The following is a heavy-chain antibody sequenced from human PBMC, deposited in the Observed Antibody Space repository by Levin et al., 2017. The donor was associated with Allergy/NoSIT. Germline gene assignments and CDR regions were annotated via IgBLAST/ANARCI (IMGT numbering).Heavy chain of an antibody. CDR2: ISYDGSNK. J-gene: IGHJ4*02. V-gene: IGHV3-30-3*01. D-gene: IGHD3-16*01. Sequence: GSLRLSCAASGFTFSSYAMHWVRQAPGKGLEWVAVISYDGSNKYYADSVKGRFTISRDNSKNTLYLQMNSLRAEDTAVYYCARDLGEQLVGKFDYWGQGTLVTVSS. CDR1: GFTFSSYA. CDR3: ARDLGEQLVGKFDY.